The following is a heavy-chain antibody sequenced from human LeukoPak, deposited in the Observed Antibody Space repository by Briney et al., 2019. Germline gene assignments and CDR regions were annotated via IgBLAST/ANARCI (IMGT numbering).Heavy chain of an antibody. CDR2: FSSDGRST. Sequence: SLRLASPAARFTFSMYSLHWVSQAPARGLEWVAFFSSDGRSTFSAETVQGRFTLSRDNSKNALSLQMNRMRAEDTAVYYCARYAVTTRAFDIWGQGTMVTVSS. V-gene: IGHV3-30*16. CDR3: ARYAVTTRAFDI. CDR1: RFTFSMYS. D-gene: IGHD4-17*01. J-gene: IGHJ3*02.